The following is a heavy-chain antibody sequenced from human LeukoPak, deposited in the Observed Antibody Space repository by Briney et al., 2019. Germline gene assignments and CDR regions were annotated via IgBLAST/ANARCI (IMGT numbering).Heavy chain of an antibody. CDR2: IYYSGST. CDR3: ARSLTTVTYGGRFDY. CDR1: GGSISSHY. J-gene: IGHJ4*02. V-gene: IGHV4-59*11. Sequence: PSETLSLTCTVSGGSISSHYWSWIRQPPGKGLEWIGYIYYSGSTNYNPSLKSRVTTSVDTSKNQFSLKLSSVTAADTAVYYCARSLTTVTYGGRFDYWGQGTLVTVSS. D-gene: IGHD4-17*01.